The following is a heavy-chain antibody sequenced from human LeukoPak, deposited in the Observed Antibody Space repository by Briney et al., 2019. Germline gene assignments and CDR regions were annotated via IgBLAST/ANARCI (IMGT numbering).Heavy chain of an antibody. Sequence: SETPSLTCTVSGGSISSYYWSWIRQPPGKGLEWIGYIYYSGSTNYNPSLKSRVTISVDTSKNQFSLKLSSVTAADTAVYYCASTSRGSGSYFFDYWGQGTLVTVSS. CDR2: IYYSGST. CDR3: ASTSRGSGSYFFDY. CDR1: GGSISSYY. J-gene: IGHJ4*02. D-gene: IGHD3-10*01. V-gene: IGHV4-59*08.